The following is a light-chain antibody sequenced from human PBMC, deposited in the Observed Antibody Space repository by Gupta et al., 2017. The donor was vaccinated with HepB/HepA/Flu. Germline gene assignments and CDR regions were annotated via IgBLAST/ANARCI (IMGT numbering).Light chain of an antibody. J-gene: IGKJ1*01. CDR1: QSLLHTNGYNY. CDR2: LGS. V-gene: IGKV2-28*01. CDR3: MQPLHTPWT. Sequence: DVVLTQSPLSLPVTPGEPASISCTSSQSLLHTNGYNYLDWYLQKPGQSPQLLIYLGSNRASGVPDRFSGSGSGTDFTLRISRVEAEDVGVYYCMQPLHTPWTFGQGTKVEIK.